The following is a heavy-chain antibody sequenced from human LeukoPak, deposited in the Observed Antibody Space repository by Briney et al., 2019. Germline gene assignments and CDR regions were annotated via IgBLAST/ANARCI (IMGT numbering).Heavy chain of an antibody. D-gene: IGHD3-16*01. V-gene: IGHV1-46*01. CDR2: INPSGGST. Sequence: ASVKVSCTASGYTFTSYYMHWVRQAPGQGLEWMGIINPSGGSTSYAQKFQGRVTMTRDTSTSTVYMELSSLRSEDTAVYYCARDGGGVTPFDYWGQGTLVTVSS. CDR3: ARDGGGVTPFDY. CDR1: GYTFTSYY. J-gene: IGHJ4*02.